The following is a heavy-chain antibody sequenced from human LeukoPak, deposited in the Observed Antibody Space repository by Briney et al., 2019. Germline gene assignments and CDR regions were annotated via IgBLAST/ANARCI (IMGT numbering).Heavy chain of an antibody. CDR2: ISSSSSTI. CDR1: GFTFSSYS. J-gene: IGHJ4*02. CDR3: ARDKYAHIVVVTANDY. Sequence: PGGSLRLSCAASGFTFSSYSMNWVRQAPGKGLEWVSYISSSSSTIYYADSVKGRFTISRDNAKNSLYLQMNSLRDEDTAVYYCARDKYAHIVVVTANDYWGQGTLVTVSS. D-gene: IGHD2-21*02. V-gene: IGHV3-48*02.